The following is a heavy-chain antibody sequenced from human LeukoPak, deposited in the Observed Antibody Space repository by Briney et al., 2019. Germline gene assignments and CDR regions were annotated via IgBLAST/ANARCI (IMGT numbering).Heavy chain of an antibody. J-gene: IGHJ4*02. D-gene: IGHD3-22*01. CDR3: ARAFYDSSGYDY. Sequence: GGSLRLSCAASGFTFSSYAMSWVRQAPGKGLEWVSVIYSGGSTYYADSVKGRFTISRDNSKNTLYLQMNSLRAEDTAVYYCARAFYDSSGYDYWGQGTLVTVSS. CDR1: GFTFSSYA. CDR2: IYSGGST. V-gene: IGHV3-53*01.